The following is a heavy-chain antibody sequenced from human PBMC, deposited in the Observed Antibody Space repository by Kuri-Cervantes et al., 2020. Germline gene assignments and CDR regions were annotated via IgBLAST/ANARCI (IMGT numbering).Heavy chain of an antibody. Sequence: KVSCKGSGYSFTGYWIGWVRQMPGKGLEWMGIIYPGDSDTRYSPSFQGQVTISADKSISTAYLQWSSLKASDTAMYYCARHPATYSSSWSDAFDIWGQGTMVTVSS. CDR1: GYSFTGYW. D-gene: IGHD6-13*01. CDR3: ARHPATYSSSWSDAFDI. V-gene: IGHV5-51*01. CDR2: IYPGDSDT. J-gene: IGHJ3*02.